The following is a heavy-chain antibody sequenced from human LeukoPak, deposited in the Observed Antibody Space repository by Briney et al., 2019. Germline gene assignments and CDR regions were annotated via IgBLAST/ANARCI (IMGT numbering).Heavy chain of an antibody. CDR2: IYPGDSDT. D-gene: IGHD6-19*01. V-gene: IGHV5-51*01. CDR3: ARLLAGVAGYFDY. CDR1: GYSFTSYW. Sequence: GESLKISCKGSGYSFTSYWIGCVRPMPGEGLEWMGIIYPGDSDTRYSPSFQGQVTISADKSISTAYLQWSSLKASDTAMYYCARLLAGVAGYFDYWGQGTLVTVSS. J-gene: IGHJ4*02.